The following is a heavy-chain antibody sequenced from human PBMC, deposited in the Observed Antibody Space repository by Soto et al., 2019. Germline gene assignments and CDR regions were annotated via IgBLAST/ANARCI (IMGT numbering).Heavy chain of an antibody. J-gene: IGHJ4*02. Sequence: GSGPTLVNPTQTLTLTCTFSGFSLSTSGVGVGWIRQPPGKALEWLALIYWNDDRRYSPSLKSRLTVTKDTSKIQVVLTMSSMDPVDTATYFCAHMGDSGYDFDYWGQGTLVTVSS. CDR1: GFSLSTSGVG. CDR3: AHMGDSGYDFDY. CDR2: IYWNDDR. V-gene: IGHV2-5*01. D-gene: IGHD5-12*01.